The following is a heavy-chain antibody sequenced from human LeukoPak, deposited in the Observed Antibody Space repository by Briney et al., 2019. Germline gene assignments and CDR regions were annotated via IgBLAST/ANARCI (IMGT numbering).Heavy chain of an antibody. CDR2: ISYDGSNK. CDR3: AKDYGGYDYYYYGTDV. Sequence: GGSLRLSCAASGFTFSSYGMHWVRQAPGKGLEWVAVISYDGSNKYYADSVKGRFTISRDNSKNTLYLQMNSLRAEDTAVYYCAKDYGGYDYYYYGTDVWGQGTTVTVSS. D-gene: IGHD4-23*01. CDR1: GFTFSSYG. V-gene: IGHV3-30*18. J-gene: IGHJ6*02.